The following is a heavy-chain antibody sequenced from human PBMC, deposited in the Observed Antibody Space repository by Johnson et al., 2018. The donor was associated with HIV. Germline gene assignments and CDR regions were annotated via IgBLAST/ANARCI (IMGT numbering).Heavy chain of an antibody. CDR1: GFTVNNYC. Sequence: QVQLVESGGGVVQPGRSLRLSCAASGFTVNNYCMHWVRQAPGKGLEWVALICCGGSNKFYLDSVTGRSTISRNNSKNTLYLQMSSLRAEDAAVYYCAKDVGDGYNRWGAFDFWGQGTMVTVSS. CDR3: AKDVGDGYNRWGAFDF. V-gene: IGHV3-33*06. D-gene: IGHD5-24*01. J-gene: IGHJ3*01. CDR2: ICCGGSNK.